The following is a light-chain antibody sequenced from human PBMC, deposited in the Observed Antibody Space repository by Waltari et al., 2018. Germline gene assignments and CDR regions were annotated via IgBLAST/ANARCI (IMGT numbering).Light chain of an antibody. V-gene: IGLV2-14*01. CDR3: SSYTSRSTPWV. J-gene: IGLJ3*02. CDR1: SRDIGGYDN. Sequence: QSALTQPASVSGSPGPSITISCTGTSRDIGGYDNVSCYQQHPGKAPKLIIYEVNNRPSGVFNRFSGSKSANTASLTISGLQAEDEADYYCSSYTSRSTPWVFGGGTKLTVL. CDR2: EVN.